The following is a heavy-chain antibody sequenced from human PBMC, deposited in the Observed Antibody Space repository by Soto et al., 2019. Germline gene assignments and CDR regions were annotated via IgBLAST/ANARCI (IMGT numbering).Heavy chain of an antibody. J-gene: IGHJ4*02. V-gene: IGHV4-4*02. CDR3: AREGFDHRPDY. Sequence: QMQLQESGPGLVKPSETLSLTCAVSGDSISSPNWWSWYRQTPGKGLELIGEMFASGSSNYNPSLNGRVTISLDTSKNHFSLKLTSLAAADTAIYYCAREGFDHRPDYWGQGIPVTVSS. CDR1: GDSISSPNW. CDR2: MFASGSS.